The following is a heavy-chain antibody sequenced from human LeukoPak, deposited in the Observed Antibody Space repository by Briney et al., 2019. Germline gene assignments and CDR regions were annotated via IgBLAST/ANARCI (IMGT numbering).Heavy chain of an antibody. CDR3: ASLGGGWPTMPDDY. Sequence: GASVKVSCKASGGTFSSYAISWARQAPGQGLEWMGGIIPIFGTANYAQKFQGRVTMTRDTSISTAYMELSRLRSDDTAVYYCASLGGGWPTMPDDYWGQGTLVTVSS. D-gene: IGHD6-19*01. CDR2: IIPIFGTA. J-gene: IGHJ4*02. CDR1: GGTFSSYA. V-gene: IGHV1-69*05.